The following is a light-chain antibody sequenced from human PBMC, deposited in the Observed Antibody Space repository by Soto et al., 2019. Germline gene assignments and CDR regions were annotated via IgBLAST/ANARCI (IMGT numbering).Light chain of an antibody. V-gene: IGKV3-15*01. Sequence: EVVLTQSPATLSVSPGERATLSCRTSQSVGNNLAWYQQKPGQAPRLLMYGAFTRAPGLPVRFRGTGSGTEFTLTISGLQSEDVALYYCQQYDKWPYTFGQGTK. CDR2: GAF. CDR1: QSVGNN. J-gene: IGKJ2*01. CDR3: QQYDKWPYT.